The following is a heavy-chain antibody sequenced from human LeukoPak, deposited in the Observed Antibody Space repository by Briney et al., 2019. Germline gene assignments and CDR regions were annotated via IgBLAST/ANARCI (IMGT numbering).Heavy chain of an antibody. CDR3: ARVKGDRDYGDYQRIFDY. CDR2: INPNSGGT. V-gene: IGHV1-2*02. Sequence: GASVKVSCKASGYTFTGYYMHWVRQAPGQGLEWMGWINPNSGGTNYAQKFQGRVTMTRDTSISTAYMELSRLRSDDTAVYYCARVKGDRDYGDYQRIFDYWGQGTLVTVSS. J-gene: IGHJ4*02. D-gene: IGHD4-17*01. CDR1: GYTFTGYY.